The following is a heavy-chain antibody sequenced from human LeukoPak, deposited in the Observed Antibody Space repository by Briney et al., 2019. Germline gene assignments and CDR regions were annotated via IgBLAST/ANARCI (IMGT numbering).Heavy chain of an antibody. CDR2: ISAYNGNT. J-gene: IGHJ4*02. CDR1: GYTFTSYG. D-gene: IGHD3-10*01. Sequence: ASVKVSCKASGYTFTSYGISWVRQAPGQGLEWMGWISAYNGNTNYAQRLQGRVTMTRNTSISTAYVELSSLRSEDTAVYYCARADVRDDYYGSGSYSDYWGQGTLVTVSS. V-gene: IGHV1-18*01. CDR3: ARADVRDDYYGSGSYSDY.